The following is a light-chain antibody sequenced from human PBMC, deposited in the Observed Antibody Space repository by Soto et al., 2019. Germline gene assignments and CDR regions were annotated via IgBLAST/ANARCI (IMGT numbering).Light chain of an antibody. V-gene: IGLV2-18*01. CDR1: SSDVGDYEH. CDR3: SLYTSSSTWV. J-gene: IGLJ3*02. Sequence: QSALTQPPFVSGSPGQSVTISCTVTSSDVGDYEHVSWYQQAPGTAPKLIIFDVTNRPSGVPDRFSGSKSGNTPSLTIFGLQAEDEADYYCSLYTSSSTWVFGGGTKLTVL. CDR2: DVT.